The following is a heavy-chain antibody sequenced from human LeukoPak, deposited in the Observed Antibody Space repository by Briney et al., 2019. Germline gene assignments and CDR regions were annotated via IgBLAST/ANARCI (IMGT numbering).Heavy chain of an antibody. CDR2: ISSSSSTI. Sequence: GGSLRLSCAASGFTFSSYSMNWVRQAPGKGLEWVSYISSSSSTIYYADSVKGRFTISRDNAKNSLYLQMNSLRDEDTAVYYCARALGVVTMNWFDPWGQGTLVTVSS. CDR1: GFTFSSYS. J-gene: IGHJ5*02. CDR3: ARALGVVTMNWFDP. V-gene: IGHV3-48*02. D-gene: IGHD3-3*01.